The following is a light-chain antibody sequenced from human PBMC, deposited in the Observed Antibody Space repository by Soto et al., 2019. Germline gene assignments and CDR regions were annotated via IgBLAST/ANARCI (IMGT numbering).Light chain of an antibody. Sequence: MALTQAPGTLSLSAGARATLCSSASQSVSSSQLAWYRQKPGQAPRLLIYGASSRATGIPDRFSGSGSGTDFTLTISRLEPEDFAVYYCQQYGSSLWTFGQGTKVDIK. V-gene: IGKV3-20*01. J-gene: IGKJ1*01. CDR1: QSVSSSQ. CDR2: GAS. CDR3: QQYGSSLWT.